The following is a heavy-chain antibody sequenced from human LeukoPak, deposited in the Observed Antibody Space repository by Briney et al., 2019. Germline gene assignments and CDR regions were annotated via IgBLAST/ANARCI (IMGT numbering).Heavy chain of an antibody. D-gene: IGHD1-26*01. CDR2: IKQDGSEK. CDR3: ARDRRIVGATTLDY. Sequence: GGSLRLSCAASGFTFSSYWMSWVRQAPGKGLEWVANIKQDGSEKYYVDSVKGRFTISRDNAKNSLYLQMNSLRAEDTAVYYCARDRRIVGATTLDYWGQGTLVTVSS. CDR1: GFTFSSYW. J-gene: IGHJ4*02. V-gene: IGHV3-7*01.